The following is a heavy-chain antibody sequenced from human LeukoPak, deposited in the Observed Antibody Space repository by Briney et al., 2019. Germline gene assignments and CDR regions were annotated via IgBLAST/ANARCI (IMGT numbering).Heavy chain of an antibody. CDR3: ARDTFFTRIVGASQAFDY. J-gene: IGHJ4*02. CDR1: GFTFSSYA. Sequence: GGSLRLSCAASGFTFSSYAMSWVRQAPGKGLEWVAVIWYDGSNKYYADSVKGRFTISRDNSKNTLYLQMNSLRAEDTAVYYCARDTFFTRIVGASQAFDYWGQGTLVTVSS. V-gene: IGHV3-33*08. CDR2: IWYDGSNK. D-gene: IGHD1-26*01.